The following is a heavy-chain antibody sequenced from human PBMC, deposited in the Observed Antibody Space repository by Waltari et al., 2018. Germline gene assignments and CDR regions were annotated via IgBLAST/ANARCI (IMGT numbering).Heavy chain of an antibody. CDR3: ASSRGLQYFPY. V-gene: IGHV4-39*01. CDR1: GGSISSSSYY. D-gene: IGHD3-9*01. Sequence: QLQLQESGPGLVKPSETLSLTCTVSGGSISSSSYYWGWIRQPPGKGLEWIGSIYYSGSTYYNPSLKSRVTISVDTSKNQFSLKLSSVTAADTAVYYCASSRGLQYFPYWGQGTLVTVSS. J-gene: IGHJ4*02. CDR2: IYYSGST.